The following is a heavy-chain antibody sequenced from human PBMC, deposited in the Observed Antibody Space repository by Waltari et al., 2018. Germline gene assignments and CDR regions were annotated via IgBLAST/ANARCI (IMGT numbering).Heavy chain of an antibody. J-gene: IGHJ5*02. Sequence: QVQLQESGPGLVKPSQTLSLTCTVSGDSITSGGYFWNWIRQHPGKGLEWLGYIYVSGSTYYNPSLRGQITMSRDTSKNQVSLELSSVTAADTAVYYCARGSSGWNWLDPWGQGTLVTVSS. CDR2: IYVSGST. D-gene: IGHD6-19*01. V-gene: IGHV4-31*01. CDR3: ARGSSGWNWLDP. CDR1: GDSITSGGYF.